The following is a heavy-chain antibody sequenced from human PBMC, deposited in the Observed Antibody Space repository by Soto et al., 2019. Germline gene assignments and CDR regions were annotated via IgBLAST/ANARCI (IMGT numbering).Heavy chain of an antibody. CDR2: IYWNDDK. J-gene: IGHJ4*02. CDR1: GFSLSTSGVG. CDR3: AHIGRSVADFDY. V-gene: IGHV2-5*01. Sequence: SCPTLVNPTQTLTLTCTFSGFSLSTSGVGVGWIRQPPGKALEWLALIYWNDDKRYSPSLKSRLTITKDTSKNQVVLTMTNMDPVDTATYYCAHIGRSVADFDYWGQGTLVTVSS. D-gene: IGHD1-26*01.